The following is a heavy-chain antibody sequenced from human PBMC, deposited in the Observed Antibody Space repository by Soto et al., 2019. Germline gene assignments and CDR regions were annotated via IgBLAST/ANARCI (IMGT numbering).Heavy chain of an antibody. CDR2: ISSNGGSK. D-gene: IGHD2-15*01. CDR3: AKDHIVVVAATFAFVI. CDR1: GFTFSSYA. V-gene: IGHV3-64*02. Sequence: GGSLRLSCAASGFTFSSYAMHWVRQAPGKGLEYVSAISSNGGSKYYADSVKGRFTISRDNSKNTLYLQMNSLRAEDTAVYYCAKDHIVVVAATFAFVIWGQGTMVTVSS. J-gene: IGHJ3*02.